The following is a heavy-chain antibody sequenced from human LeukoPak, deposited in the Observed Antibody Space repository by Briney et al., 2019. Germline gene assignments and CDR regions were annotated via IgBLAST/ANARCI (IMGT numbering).Heavy chain of an antibody. CDR2: IKQDETEK. CDR3: ASSGSYRFDY. Sequence: GGSLRLSCTASGFTFSNFWMGWVRQAPGKGLEWVANIKQDETEKFYLGSVKGRFTISRDNAKNSLYLQMNSLRDEDTAVYYCASSGSYRFDYWGQGTLVTVSS. J-gene: IGHJ4*02. D-gene: IGHD1-26*01. V-gene: IGHV3-7*01. CDR1: GFTFSNFW.